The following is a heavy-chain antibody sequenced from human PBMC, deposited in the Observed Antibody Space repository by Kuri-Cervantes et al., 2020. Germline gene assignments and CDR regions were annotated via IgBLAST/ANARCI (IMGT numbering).Heavy chain of an antibody. D-gene: IGHD3-3*01. CDR1: GYTFTSYA. J-gene: IGHJ6*03. CDR3: ARDGWGKGRSGVVIDYYYYYMDV. V-gene: IGHV1-3*01. Sequence: ASVKVSCKASGYTFTSYAMHWVRQAPGQRLEWMGWINAGNGNTKYSQKFQGRVTITADKSTSTAYMELSSLRSEDTAVYYCARDGWGKGRSGVVIDYYYYYMDVWGKGTTVTVSS. CDR2: INAGNGNT.